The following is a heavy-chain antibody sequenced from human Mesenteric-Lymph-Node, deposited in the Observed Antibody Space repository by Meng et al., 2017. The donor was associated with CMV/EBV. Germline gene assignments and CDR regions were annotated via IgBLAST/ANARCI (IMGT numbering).Heavy chain of an antibody. CDR1: GFTFSSYA. J-gene: IGHJ6*02. CDR3: ARDKSGAMDV. Sequence: GESLKISCAASGFTFSSYAMSWVRQGPGKGLEWVATINQDEGEKYYVDSVKGRFTISRDNAKNSPHLQMNNLRVEDTAVYYCARDKSGAMDVWGQGTPVTVSS. V-gene: IGHV3-7*01. CDR2: INQDEGEK.